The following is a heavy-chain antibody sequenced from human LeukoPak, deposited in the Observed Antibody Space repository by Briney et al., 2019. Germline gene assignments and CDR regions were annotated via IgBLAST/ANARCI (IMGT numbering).Heavy chain of an antibody. CDR3: ARLYISTSYVPYFDY. CDR1: GFTFSYYW. Sequence: PGGSLRLSCSASGFTFSYYWMSWVRQAPGKGLEWVANIKQDGSEKFYVDSLKGRFTISRDNAKNSLYLQMNNLRVEDTAVYYCARLYISTSYVPYFDYWGQGTLVTASS. V-gene: IGHV3-7*01. D-gene: IGHD6-13*01. J-gene: IGHJ4*02. CDR2: IKQDGSEK.